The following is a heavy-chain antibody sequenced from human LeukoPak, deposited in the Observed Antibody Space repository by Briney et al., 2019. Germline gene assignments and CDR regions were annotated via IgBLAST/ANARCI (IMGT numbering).Heavy chain of an antibody. J-gene: IGHJ4*02. D-gene: IGHD2-15*01. CDR1: IDSFTNYY. V-gene: IGHV4-34*01. Sequence: SETLSLTCAVYIDSFTNYYWNWIRQTPGKGLEWIGEVNDSGGTNINPSLKSRVTISVDTSKNQFSLKLSSVTAADTAVYYCASLVVVAAQADYWGQGTLVTVSS. CDR2: VNDSGGT. CDR3: ASLVVVAAQADY.